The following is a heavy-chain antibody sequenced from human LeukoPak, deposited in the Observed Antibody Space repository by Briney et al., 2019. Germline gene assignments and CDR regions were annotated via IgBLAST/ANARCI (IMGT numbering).Heavy chain of an antibody. V-gene: IGHV4-34*01. J-gene: IGHJ3*02. CDR3: ARRTTRFYPAAKDSAFDI. Sequence: SETLSLTCAVYGGSFSGYYWNWIRQPPGKGLEWIGEINHSGSTNYNPSLKSRVTISVDTSKNQFSLKLSSVTAADTAVYYCARRTTRFYPAAKDSAFDIWGQGTMVTVSS. CDR2: INHSGST. CDR1: GGSFSGYY. D-gene: IGHD2-2*01.